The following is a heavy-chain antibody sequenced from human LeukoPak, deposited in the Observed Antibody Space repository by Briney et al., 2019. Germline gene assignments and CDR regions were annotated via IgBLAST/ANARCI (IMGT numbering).Heavy chain of an antibody. CDR2: INPNSGGT. V-gene: IGHV1-2*02. D-gene: IGHD1-26*01. Sequence: GASVKVSCKASGYTFTGYYMHWVRQAPGQGLEWMGWINPNSGGTNYAQKFQDRVTMTRDTSISTAYMELSRLRSDDTAVYYCARDLGYRGGWFDPWGQGTLVTVSS. CDR1: GYTFTGYY. CDR3: ARDLGYRGGWFDP. J-gene: IGHJ5*02.